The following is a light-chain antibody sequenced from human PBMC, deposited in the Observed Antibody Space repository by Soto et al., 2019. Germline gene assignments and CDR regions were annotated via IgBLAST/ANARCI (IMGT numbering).Light chain of an antibody. CDR1: QSVSSY. J-gene: IGKJ5*01. Sequence: EIVLTQSPATLSLSPGERATLSCRASQSVSSYLAWYQQKPGQAPRLLIYDASNRATGIPARFSGSGSGTDITLTISSLEPEDFAVYYFQRRSSNWRPVTFGQGTRLEIK. CDR2: DAS. CDR3: QRRSSNWRPVT. V-gene: IGKV3-11*01.